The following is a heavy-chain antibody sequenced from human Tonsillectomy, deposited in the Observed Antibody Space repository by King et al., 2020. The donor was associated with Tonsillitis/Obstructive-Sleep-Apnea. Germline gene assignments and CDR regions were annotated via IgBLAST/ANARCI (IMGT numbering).Heavy chain of an antibody. D-gene: IGHD3-10*01. Sequence: VQLVESGGGLVQPGGSLRLSCAASGFTFSSYWMSWVRQAPGKGLEWVANIKQDGSEKYYVDSVRGRFTISRDNAKNSLYLQMNSLRAEDTAVYYCAREGRFGEGGYYYGMDVWGLGTTVTVAS. CDR2: IKQDGSEK. V-gene: IGHV3-7*01. CDR3: AREGRFGEGGYYYGMDV. CDR1: GFTFSSYW. J-gene: IGHJ6*02.